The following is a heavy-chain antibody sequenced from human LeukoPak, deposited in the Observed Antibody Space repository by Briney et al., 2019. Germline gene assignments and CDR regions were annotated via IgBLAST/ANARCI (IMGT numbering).Heavy chain of an antibody. D-gene: IGHD3-10*01. CDR2: INPNSGGT. CDR3: ARDRVRYYGSGSYYNVNWFDP. V-gene: IGHV1-2*02. J-gene: IGHJ5*02. Sequence: ASVKVSCKASGYTFTGYYMHWVRQAPGQGLEWMGWINPNSGGTNYAQKFQGRVTMTRDTSISTAYMELSRLRSDDTAVYYCARDRVRYYGSGSYYNVNWFDPWGQGTLATVSS. CDR1: GYTFTGYY.